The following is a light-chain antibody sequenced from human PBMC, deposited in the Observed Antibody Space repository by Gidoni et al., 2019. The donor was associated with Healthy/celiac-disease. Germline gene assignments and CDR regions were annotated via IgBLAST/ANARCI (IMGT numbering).Light chain of an antibody. CDR2: AAS. J-gene: IGKJ1*01. V-gene: IGKV1-39*01. CDR1: QSISIY. Sequence: IQMTQSPSSLSASVGDRVTVTCRASQSISIYLNWYQQKPGKAPKLLIYAASSLQSGVPSRVRGRGSGTDFTLTISRLQPEDFATYYCQQSYSTLPRTFXQXTKVXIK. CDR3: QQSYSTLPRT.